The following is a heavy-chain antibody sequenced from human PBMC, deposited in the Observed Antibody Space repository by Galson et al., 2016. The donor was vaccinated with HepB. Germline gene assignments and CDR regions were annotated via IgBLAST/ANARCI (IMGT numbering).Heavy chain of an antibody. CDR1: GFTFNNYA. D-gene: IGHD4-23*01. Sequence: SLRLSCAASGFTFNNYAMSWVRQAPGKGLEWVSGIGGSGGHRYYADSVKDRFTISRDNSKNTVYLHMNSLRAEDTAVYFCAKDLPMTTVVTPYSYAMDVWGQGTTVTVSS. J-gene: IGHJ6*02. V-gene: IGHV3-23*01. CDR3: AKDLPMTTVVTPYSYAMDV. CDR2: IGGSGGHR.